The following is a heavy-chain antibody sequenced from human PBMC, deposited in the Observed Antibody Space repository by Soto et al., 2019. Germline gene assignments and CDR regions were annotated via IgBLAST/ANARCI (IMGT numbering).Heavy chain of an antibody. V-gene: IGHV4-39*01. J-gene: IGHJ4*02. D-gene: IGHD6-6*01. CDR2: IYYSGST. Sequence: QLQLQESGPGLVKPSETLSLTCTVSGGSISSSSYYWGWIRQPPWKGLEWIGSIYYSGSTYYNPSLKSRVPTSVDTSKHQFSLKLSSVTAADTAVYYCARPRRASSSWDFDYWGQGTLVTVSS. CDR3: ARPRRASSSWDFDY. CDR1: GGSISSSSYY.